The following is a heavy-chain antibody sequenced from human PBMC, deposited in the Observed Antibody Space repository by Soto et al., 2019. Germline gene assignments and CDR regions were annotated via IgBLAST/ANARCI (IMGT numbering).Heavy chain of an antibody. V-gene: IGHV3-23*01. Sequence: GGSLRLSCAASGFTSSNYAMSWVRQAPGKGLEWVSGISGSGGTPYYADSVKGRFTVFRDNSKNTLYLQVNSLRADDTAVYYCARPSIQSPGTYWGQGTLVTVSS. CDR1: GFTSSNYA. J-gene: IGHJ4*02. D-gene: IGHD6-13*01. CDR3: ARPSIQSPGTY. CDR2: ISGSGGTP.